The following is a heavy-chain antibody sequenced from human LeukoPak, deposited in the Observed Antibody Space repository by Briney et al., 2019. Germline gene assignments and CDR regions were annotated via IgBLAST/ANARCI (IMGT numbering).Heavy chain of an antibody. D-gene: IGHD1-26*01. CDR2: IYYSGST. J-gene: IGHJ4*02. CDR3: ARRGSVVGATRGYYFDY. V-gene: IGHV4-39*01. Sequence: SETLSLTCTVSGGSISSSRYSWGWIRQPPGKGLEWIGSIYYSGSTYYNPSLKSRVTISVDTSKNQFSLKLSSVTAADTAVYYCARRGSVVGATRGYYFDYWGQGTLVTVSS. CDR1: GGSISSSRYS.